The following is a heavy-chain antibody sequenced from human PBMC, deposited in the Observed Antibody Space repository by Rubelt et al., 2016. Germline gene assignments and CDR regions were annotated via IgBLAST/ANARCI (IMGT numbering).Heavy chain of an antibody. D-gene: IGHD1-26*01. V-gene: IGHV4-59*01. J-gene: IGHJ5*02. Sequence: QVQLQESGPGLVKPSETLSLTCTVSGGSISSYYWSWIRQPPGKGLEWIGYIYYSGSTNYNPSLKSRVTISVDTAKNQFSLKLSSGTAADTAVYYCARDSYSGSYDNWFDPWGQGTLVTVSS. CDR3: ARDSYSGSYDNWFDP. CDR2: IYYSGST. CDR1: GGSISSYY.